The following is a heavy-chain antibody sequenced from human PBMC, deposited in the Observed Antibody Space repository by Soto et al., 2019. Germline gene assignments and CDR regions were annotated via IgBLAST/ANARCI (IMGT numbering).Heavy chain of an antibody. J-gene: IGHJ5*02. CDR2: IYYSGST. D-gene: IGHD3-3*02. V-gene: IGHV4-31*03. CDR1: GGSISSGGYY. Sequence: PSETLSLTCTVSGGSISSGGYYWSWIRQHPGKGLEWIGYIYYSGSTYYNPSLKSRVTISVDTSKNQFSLKLSSVTAADTAVYYCARVGFLEWLSNWLDPWGQGTLVTVSS. CDR3: ARVGFLEWLSNWLDP.